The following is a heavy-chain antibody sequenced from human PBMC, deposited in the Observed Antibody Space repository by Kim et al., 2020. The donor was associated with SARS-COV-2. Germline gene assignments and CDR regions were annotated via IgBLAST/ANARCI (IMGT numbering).Heavy chain of an antibody. CDR3: ARDDSGSYGKDYPYWYFDL. D-gene: IGHD1-26*01. CDR1: GFTFSDYY. Sequence: GGSLRLSCAASGFTFSDYYMSWIRQAPGKGLEWVSYISSSSSYTNYADSVKGRFTISRDNAKNSLYLQMNSLRAEDTAVYYCARDDSGSYGKDYPYWYFDLWGRGTLVTVSS. J-gene: IGHJ2*01. V-gene: IGHV3-11*05. CDR2: ISSSSSYT.